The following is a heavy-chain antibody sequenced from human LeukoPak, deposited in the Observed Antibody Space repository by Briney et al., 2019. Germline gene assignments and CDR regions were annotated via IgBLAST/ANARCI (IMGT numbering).Heavy chain of an antibody. CDR3: ARVTAVAAVYFFDS. CDR1: GFTFSSYW. D-gene: IGHD6-19*01. Sequence: PGGSLRLSCAASGFTFSSYWMHWVRQAPGKGLEWVANIKDDGREKYYVDSVKGRFTISRDNAKNSLYLQMNSLRGEDTAVYYCARVTAVAAVYFFDSWGQGTLVTVSS. J-gene: IGHJ4*01. CDR2: IKDDGREK. V-gene: IGHV3-7*05.